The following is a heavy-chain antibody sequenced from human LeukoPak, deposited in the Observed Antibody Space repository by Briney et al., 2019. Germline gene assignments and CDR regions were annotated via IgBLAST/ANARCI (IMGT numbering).Heavy chain of an antibody. Sequence: SETLSLTCTVSGGSISNYYWSWIRQPPGKELEWIGYIYYSGSTNYNPSLKSRVTISVDTSKNQFSLKLSSVTAADTAVYYCARADFWSGSSYYYYMDVWGKGTTVTVSS. D-gene: IGHD3-3*01. CDR3: ARADFWSGSSYYYYMDV. J-gene: IGHJ6*03. CDR1: GGSISNYY. CDR2: IYYSGST. V-gene: IGHV4-59*08.